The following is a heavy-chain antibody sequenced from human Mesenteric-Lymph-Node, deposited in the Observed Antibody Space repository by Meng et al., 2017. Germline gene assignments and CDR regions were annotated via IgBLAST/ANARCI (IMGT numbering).Heavy chain of an antibody. Sequence: GGSLRLSCAASGFTFSSYAMHWVRQAPGKGLEWVANIKQDRSEKYYVYYVDSVKGRFTISRDNAKNSLYLQMNSLRAEDTAVYYCAREAIVSTTDDAFDVWGQGKMVTVSS. V-gene: IGHV3-7*01. CDR3: AREAIVSTTDDAFDV. CDR1: GFTFSSYA. D-gene: IGHD5/OR15-5a*01. CDR2: IKQDRSEKYYV. J-gene: IGHJ3*01.